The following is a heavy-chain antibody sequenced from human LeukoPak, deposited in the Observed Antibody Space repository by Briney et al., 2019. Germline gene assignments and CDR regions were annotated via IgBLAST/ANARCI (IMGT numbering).Heavy chain of an antibody. J-gene: IGHJ4*02. CDR1: GGSISSYY. V-gene: IGHV4-4*07. D-gene: IGHD3-10*01. CDR2: IYTSGST. CDR3: ARAKFSTYYPQGFYFDY. Sequence: SETLSLTCTVSGGSISSYYWSWIRQPAGKGLEWIGRIYTSGSTNYNPSLKSRVTMSVDTSKNQFSLKLSSVTAADTAVYYCARAKFSTYYPQGFYFDYWGQGTLATVSS.